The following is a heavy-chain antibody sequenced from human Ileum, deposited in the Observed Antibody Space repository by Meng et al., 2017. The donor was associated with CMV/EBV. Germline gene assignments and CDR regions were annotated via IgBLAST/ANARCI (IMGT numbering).Heavy chain of an antibody. V-gene: IGHV1-69*13. J-gene: IGHJ6*02. CDR2: FIPIYGTA. CDR3: ARGRFSGHDLGNQQWLPFYYYYGMDV. CDR1: GGTFGNYA. D-gene: IGHD5-12*01. Sequence: SVKVSCKSSGGTFGNYAINWVRQAPEQGPEWLGGFIPIYGTANYAQKFQGRVMITADDSTSTAYMELNSLRSEDTAVYYCARGRFSGHDLGNQQWLPFYYYYGMDVWGQGTTVTSP.